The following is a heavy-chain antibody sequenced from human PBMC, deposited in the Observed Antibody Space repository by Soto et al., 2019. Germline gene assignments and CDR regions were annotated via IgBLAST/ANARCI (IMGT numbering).Heavy chain of an antibody. CDR2: ISYDGSNK. CDR1: GFTFSSYG. Sequence: QVQLVESGGGVVQPGRSLRLSCAASGFTFSSYGMHWVRQAPGKGLEWVAVISYDGSNKYYEDSVKGRFTISRDNSKNTLYLKMNSLRAEDTAVYYCAKGGSYSNYLLDYFDYWGQGTLVTVSS. J-gene: IGHJ4*02. D-gene: IGHD4-4*01. CDR3: AKGGSYSNYLLDYFDY. V-gene: IGHV3-30*18.